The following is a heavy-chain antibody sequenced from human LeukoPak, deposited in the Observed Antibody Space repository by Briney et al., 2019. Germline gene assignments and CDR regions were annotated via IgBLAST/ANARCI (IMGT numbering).Heavy chain of an antibody. CDR1: GGSISSSSYY. CDR3: ARHVSVTMVRGVIIDY. V-gene: IGHV4-39*01. CDR2: IYYSGST. Sequence: PSETLSLTCTVSGGSISSSSYYWGWIRQPPGKGLEWIGRIYYSGSTYYNPSLKSRVTISVDTSKNQFSLKLSSVTAADTAVYYCARHVSVTMVRGVIIDYWGQGTLVTVSS. D-gene: IGHD3-10*01. J-gene: IGHJ4*02.